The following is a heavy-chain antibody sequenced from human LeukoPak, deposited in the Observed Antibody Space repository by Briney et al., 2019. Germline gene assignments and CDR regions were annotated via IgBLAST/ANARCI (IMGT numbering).Heavy chain of an antibody. Sequence: GGSLRLSCAASGLAFASYAMGWVRQPPGKGLEWVSTISESGSQTHYADSVQGRFTISRDNSKNTLHLQMNNLRAEDTAIYYCDGSDFWGQGTLVTVSS. CDR1: GLAFASYA. CDR2: ISESGSQT. J-gene: IGHJ4*02. CDR3: DGSDF. V-gene: IGHV3-23*01. D-gene: IGHD3/OR15-3a*01.